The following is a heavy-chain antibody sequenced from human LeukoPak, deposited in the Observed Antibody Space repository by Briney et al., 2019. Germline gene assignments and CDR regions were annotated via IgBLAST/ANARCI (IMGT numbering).Heavy chain of an antibody. CDR2: IYPSYSDT. D-gene: IGHD1-26*01. CDR3: ARRRSGSYIDY. V-gene: IGHV5-51*01. Sequence: GESLKISCKGSGYSFTTYWIAWVRQMPGKGLEWVGNIYPSYSDTRYSPSFQGQVTISVDRSLSTAYLQWSSLKSSDTAVFYCARRRSGSYIDYWGQGTLVTVSS. J-gene: IGHJ4*02. CDR1: GYSFTTYW.